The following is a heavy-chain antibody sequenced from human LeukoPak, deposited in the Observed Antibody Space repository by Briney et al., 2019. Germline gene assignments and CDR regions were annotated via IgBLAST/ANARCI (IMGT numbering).Heavy chain of an antibody. CDR1: GYTFTSYY. D-gene: IGHD3-22*01. CDR3: ARGVPLRGYYDSSGYFDY. J-gene: IGHJ4*02. Sequence: SVKVSCKASGYTFTSYYMHWVRQAPGQGLEWMGIINSRGGSRGCERKFQGRVTMTRDTSTSTVYMELSSLRSEDTAVYYCARGVPLRGYYDSSGYFDYWGQGTLVTVSS. CDR2: INSRGGSR. V-gene: IGHV1-46*01.